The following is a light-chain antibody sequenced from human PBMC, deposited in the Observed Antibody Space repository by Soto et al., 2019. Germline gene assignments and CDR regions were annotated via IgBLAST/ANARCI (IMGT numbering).Light chain of an antibody. CDR3: SSHTSSSTVYV. CDR1: ISDVGTDNY. V-gene: IGLV2-14*01. Sequence: QSALTQPASVSGSPGQSITISCTGTISDVGTDNYVSWYQQHPGQAPKLMIYEVNNRPSGVSNRFSGSKSGNTASLTISGLQVEDEADYYCSSHTSSSTVYVFGTGTKLTVL. CDR2: EVN. J-gene: IGLJ1*01.